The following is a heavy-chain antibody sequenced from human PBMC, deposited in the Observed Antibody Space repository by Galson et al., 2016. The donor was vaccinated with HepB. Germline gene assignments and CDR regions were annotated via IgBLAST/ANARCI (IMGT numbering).Heavy chain of an antibody. CDR3: ARDDDLWARRSAMDV. CDR2: IYAGGST. J-gene: IGHJ6*02. V-gene: IGHV3-53*01. Sequence: SLRLSCAASGFTVSSSYMSWVRQAPGKGLEWVSVIYAGGSTYYADSVKGRLTISRDNAKNSLYLQMNSLRVEDTAIYYCARDDDLWARRSAMDVWGQGTKVTVAS. D-gene: IGHD2-21*01. CDR1: GFTVSSSY.